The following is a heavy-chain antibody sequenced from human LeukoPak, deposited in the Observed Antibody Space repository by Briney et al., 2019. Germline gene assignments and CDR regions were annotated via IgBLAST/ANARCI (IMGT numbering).Heavy chain of an antibody. J-gene: IGHJ4*02. D-gene: IGHD6-19*01. Sequence: PGRSLRLYCAAAGFTFNNHAMHWVRQASGKGLEWVAVISYHGGDKYYADSVKGRFTISRDNSKNTLDLQMNSLGGEDTAVYYCARDLQGLPDYWGQGTLVTVSS. CDR1: GFTFNNHA. CDR3: ARDLQGLPDY. CDR2: ISYHGGDK. V-gene: IGHV3-30*04.